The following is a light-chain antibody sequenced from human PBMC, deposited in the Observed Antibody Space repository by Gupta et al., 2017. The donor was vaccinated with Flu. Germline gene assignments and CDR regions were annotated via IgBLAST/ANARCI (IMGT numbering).Light chain of an antibody. CDR2: DDS. J-gene: IGLJ1*01. CDR3: QVWDSSSEHRV. Sequence: GGNNIGGKTVHWYQQKPGQAPVLVVYDDSDRPSGIPERFSGSNSGNTATLTISRVEAGDEADYYCQVWDSSSEHRVFGTGTKVTVL. V-gene: IGLV3-21*02. CDR1: NIGGKT.